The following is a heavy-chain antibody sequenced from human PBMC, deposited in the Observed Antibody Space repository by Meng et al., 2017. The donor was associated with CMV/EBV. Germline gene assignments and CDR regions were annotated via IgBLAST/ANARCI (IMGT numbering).Heavy chain of an antibody. J-gene: IGHJ4*02. CDR2: IYYSGST. CDR3: ARAAPDYYDSSGPPDY. CDR1: GGSISSGDYY. D-gene: IGHD3-22*01. V-gene: IGHV4-30-4*08. Sequence: QVQLQVSGPGLVKPSQTLSLTCTVSGGSISSGDYYWSWIRQPPGKGLEWIGYIYYSGSTYYNPSLKSRVTISVDTSKNQFSLKLSSVTAADTAVYYCARAAPDYYDSSGPPDYWGQGTLVTVSS.